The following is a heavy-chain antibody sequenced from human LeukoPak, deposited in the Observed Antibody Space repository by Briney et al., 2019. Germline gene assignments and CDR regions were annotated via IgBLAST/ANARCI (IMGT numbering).Heavy chain of an antibody. D-gene: IGHD6-13*01. CDR2: ISGSGGST. CDR3: AKGGVQQQLANWFDP. V-gene: IGHV3-23*01. CDR1: GFTFSSYA. Sequence: GGSLRLSCAASGFTFSSYAMSRVRQAPGKGLEWVSAISGSGGSTYYADSVKGRFTISRDNSKNTLYLQMNSLRAEDTAVYYCAKGGVQQQLANWFDPWGQGTLVTVSS. J-gene: IGHJ5*02.